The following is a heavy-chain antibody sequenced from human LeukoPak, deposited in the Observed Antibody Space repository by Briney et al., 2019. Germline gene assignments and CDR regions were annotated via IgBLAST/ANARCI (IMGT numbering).Heavy chain of an antibody. CDR1: GFTFSSYS. D-gene: IGHD3-16*01. CDR3: VRDTFSPDAFDI. V-gene: IGHV3-21*01. Sequence: GGSLRLSCAASGFTFSSYSMNWVRQAPGKGLEWVSSISTSSSYIYSADSVRGRFTISRDNAKNSLYLQMNSLRAEDTAVYYCVRDTFSPDAFDIWGQGTMVTVSS. J-gene: IGHJ3*02. CDR2: ISTSSSYI.